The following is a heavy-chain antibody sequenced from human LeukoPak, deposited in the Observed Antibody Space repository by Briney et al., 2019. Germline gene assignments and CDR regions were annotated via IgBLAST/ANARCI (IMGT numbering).Heavy chain of an antibody. Sequence: GGSLRLSCAASGFTFSNAWMSWVRQAPGKGLEWVGRIKSKGNGGTTDYAAPVKGRFIISRDESKNTLYLQMNSLRAEDTAVYYCANIYCSSTSCPGGYYWGQGTLVTVSS. D-gene: IGHD2-2*01. CDR3: ANIYCSSTSCPGGYY. V-gene: IGHV3-15*01. CDR2: IKSKGNGGTT. CDR1: GFTFSNAW. J-gene: IGHJ4*02.